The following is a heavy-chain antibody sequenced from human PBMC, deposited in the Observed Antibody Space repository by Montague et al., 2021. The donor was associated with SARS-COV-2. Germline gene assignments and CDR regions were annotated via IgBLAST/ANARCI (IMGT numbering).Heavy chain of an antibody. CDR3: ARHLRVPTVTSHMYHYAMDV. CDR1: GDSISNYS. J-gene: IGHJ6*02. V-gene: IGHV4-59*08. Sequence: SETLSLTCSVSGDSISNYSWSWIRQSPGKGLGWIGYIYYSGSTNYNSSPTSRVTISVDTSKNQDSLKLTPVTAADTAVYYCARHLRVPTVTSHMYHYAMDVWGQGTTVTVSS. CDR2: IYYSGST. D-gene: IGHD4-11*01.